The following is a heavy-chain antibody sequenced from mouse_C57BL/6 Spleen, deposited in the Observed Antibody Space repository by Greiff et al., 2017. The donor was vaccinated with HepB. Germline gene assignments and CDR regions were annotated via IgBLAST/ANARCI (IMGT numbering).Heavy chain of an antibody. CDR2: INPNNGGT. D-gene: IGHD2-5*01. CDR1: GYTFTDYN. V-gene: IGHV1-18*01. J-gene: IGHJ3*01. CDR3: ARRIYSNYEAWFAY. Sequence: EVKLMESGPELVKPGASVKIPCKASGYTFTDYNMDWVKQSHGKSLEWIGDINPNNGGTIYNQKFKGKATLTVDKSSSTAYMELRSLTSEDTAVYYCARRIYSNYEAWFAYWGQGTLVTVSA.